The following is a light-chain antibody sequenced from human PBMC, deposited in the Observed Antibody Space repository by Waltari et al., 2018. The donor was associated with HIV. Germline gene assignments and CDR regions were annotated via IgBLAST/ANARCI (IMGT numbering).Light chain of an antibody. CDR2: QDG. J-gene: IGLJ2*01. Sequence: SYELTQPPSVSVSPGQTATISCSGDKLGSKFVSWYKQRPGQPPAVVIFQDGTQPSGISERISGSNSGNTATLTIRGTQAIDEADYYCQAWDTSAYVLFGGGTKLTVL. V-gene: IGLV3-1*01. CDR1: KLGSKF. CDR3: QAWDTSAYVL.